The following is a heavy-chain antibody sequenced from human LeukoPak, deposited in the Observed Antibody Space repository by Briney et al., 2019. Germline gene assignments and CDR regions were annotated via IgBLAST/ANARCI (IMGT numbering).Heavy chain of an antibody. CDR2: MNPNSGNT. CDR1: GYTFTRYD. Sequence: ASVKVSCKASGYTFTRYDINWVRQATGQGLEWMGRMNPNSGNTGYAQKFQGRVTMTRNTSISTAYMELSSLRSEDTAVYYCARLRSTSSISTIAIARALGYWGQGTLVTVSS. V-gene: IGHV1-8*01. J-gene: IGHJ4*02. CDR3: ARLRSTSSISTIAIARALGY. D-gene: IGHD2-2*02.